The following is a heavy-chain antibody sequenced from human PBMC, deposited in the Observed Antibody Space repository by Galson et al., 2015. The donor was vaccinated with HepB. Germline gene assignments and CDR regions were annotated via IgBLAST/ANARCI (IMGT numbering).Heavy chain of an antibody. V-gene: IGHV3-15*01. CDR3: STDGGVTVAGIFDH. Sequence: SLRLSCAASGFTFSSYAMSWVRQVPGKGLEWVGRIKSKSDGGTTDYAAPVKGRFAISRDDSYSTVFLQMNSLEIEDAGVYYCSTDGGVTVAGIFDHWGQGAQVTVSS. D-gene: IGHD6-13*01. CDR1: GFTFSSYA. CDR2: IKSKSDGGTT. J-gene: IGHJ4*02.